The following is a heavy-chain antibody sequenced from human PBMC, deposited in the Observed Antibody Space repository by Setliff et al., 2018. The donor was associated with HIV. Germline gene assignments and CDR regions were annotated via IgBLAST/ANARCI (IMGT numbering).Heavy chain of an antibody. D-gene: IGHD6-19*01. V-gene: IGHV1-18*01. Sequence: GASVKVSCKASGYTFTSYGISRVRQAPGQGIEWMGWISAYNGNTNYAQKLQGRVTITTDTSTSTAYMELRRLNSDETAVYYCARSPRYSSGWYNSYIDHWGQGTLVTVSS. CDR1: GYTFTSYG. CDR2: ISAYNGNT. CDR3: ARSPRYSSGWYNSYIDH. J-gene: IGHJ4*02.